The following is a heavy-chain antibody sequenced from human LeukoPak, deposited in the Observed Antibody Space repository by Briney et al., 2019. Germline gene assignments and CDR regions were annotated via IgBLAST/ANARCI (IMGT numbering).Heavy chain of an antibody. CDR2: IKQDGSEK. J-gene: IGHJ6*02. V-gene: IGHV3-7*01. CDR3: ARGPKRLGMDV. Sequence: PGGSLRLSCAASGFTFSSYWMSWVRQAPGKGLEWVANIKQDGSEKYYVDSVKGRFTISRDNARNSLFLQMNSLRAEDTAVHYCARGPKRLGMDVWGQGTTVTVSS. CDR1: GFTFSSYW.